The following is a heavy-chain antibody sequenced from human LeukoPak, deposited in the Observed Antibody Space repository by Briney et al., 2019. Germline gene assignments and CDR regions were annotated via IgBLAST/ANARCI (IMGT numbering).Heavy chain of an antibody. J-gene: IGHJ4*02. Sequence: TTGGSLRLSCAASGFTFLRHGMTWFRQAPGKGLEWVSSISSSSSYIYYADSVKGRFTISRDNAKNSLYLQMNSLRAEDTALYYCAKALGTMIVVVAFDYWGQGTLVTVSS. CDR2: ISSSSSYI. CDR3: AKALGTMIVVVAFDY. CDR1: GFTFLRHG. D-gene: IGHD3-22*01. V-gene: IGHV3-21*04.